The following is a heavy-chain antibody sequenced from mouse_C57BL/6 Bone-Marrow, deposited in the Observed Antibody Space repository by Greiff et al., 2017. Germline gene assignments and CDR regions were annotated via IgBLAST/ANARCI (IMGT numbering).Heavy chain of an antibody. CDR2: IRSKSNNYAT. Sequence: EVQRVESGGGLVQPKGSLKLSCAASGFSFNTYAMNWVRQAPGKGLEWVARIRSKSNNYATYYADSVKDRFTISRDDSESMLYLQMNNLKTEDTAMYYCVRHADWAYTGFDYWGQGTTLTVSS. V-gene: IGHV10-1*01. J-gene: IGHJ2*01. D-gene: IGHD4-1*01. CDR1: GFSFNTYA. CDR3: VRHADWAYTGFDY.